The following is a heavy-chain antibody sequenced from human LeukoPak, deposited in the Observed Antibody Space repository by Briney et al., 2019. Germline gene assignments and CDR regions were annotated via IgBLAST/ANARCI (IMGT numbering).Heavy chain of an antibody. CDR2: ISNDAKYI. CDR3: TTPAAGPRAENSQY. D-gene: IGHD6-13*01. V-gene: IGHV3-21*01. J-gene: IGHJ1*01. Sequence: GGSLRLSCAASGFTFSSYSMNWVRQAPGKGLEWVSSISNDAKYIYYADSLKGRFTVSRDNAKNSLYLQMNSLAVEDTAVYYCTTPAAGPRAENSQYWGQGTQVTVSS. CDR1: GFTFSSYS.